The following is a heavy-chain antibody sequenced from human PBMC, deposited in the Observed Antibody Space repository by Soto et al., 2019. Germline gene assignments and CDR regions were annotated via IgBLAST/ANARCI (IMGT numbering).Heavy chain of an antibody. CDR2: ICPDGDT. D-gene: IGHD2-21*01. J-gene: IGHJ4*02. V-gene: IGHV1-46*02. CDR3: VGDGADVYTGFDY. CDR1: GYSFNKYC. Sequence: QVQLEQSGAEVKKPGASVLVSCKTSGYSFNKYCMYWVRQAPGQGLEWMGRICPDGDTGYAQEFQGTVTMTRDSSATTLYLQLSRLRCEDTALYYCVGDGADVYTGFDYWGQGSLVTVSS.